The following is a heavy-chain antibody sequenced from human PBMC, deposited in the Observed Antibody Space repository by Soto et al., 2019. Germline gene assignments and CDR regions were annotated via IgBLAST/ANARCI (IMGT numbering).Heavy chain of an antibody. V-gene: IGHV4-61*01. J-gene: IGHJ5*02. D-gene: IGHD3-10*01. CDR2: IYYFGTG. CDR3: GRERGPLVRGENVGFDP. Sequence: QVHLQESGPGLVKPSETLFLTCNVSCVSVKSCIHYWSWIRQSPGQRLEWIGHIYYFGTGNYNPSLKSRVNISVDTSKNQFSMKMSAVTTADTATECCGRERGPLVRGENVGFDPWGHGTQGIVSS. CDR1: CVSVKSCIHY.